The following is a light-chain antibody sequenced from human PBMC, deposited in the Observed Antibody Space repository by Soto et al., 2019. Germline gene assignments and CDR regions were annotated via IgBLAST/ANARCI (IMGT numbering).Light chain of an antibody. J-gene: IGLJ2*01. CDR2: EDN. Sequence: FMLTQPHSVSESPGKTVTISCTRSSGSIASNYVQWYHQRPGSAPTTVIYEDNQRPSGVPDRFSGSIDSSSNSASLTISGLKTEDEADYYCQSYDSSNTWVFGGGTKLTVL. CDR3: QSYDSSNTWV. V-gene: IGLV6-57*04. CDR1: SGSIASNY.